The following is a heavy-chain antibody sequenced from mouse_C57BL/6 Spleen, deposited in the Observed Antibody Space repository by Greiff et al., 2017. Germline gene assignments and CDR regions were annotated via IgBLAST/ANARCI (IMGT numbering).Heavy chain of an antibody. Sequence: QVQLKESGAELAKPGASVKLSCKASGYTFTSYWMHWVKQRPGQGLEWIGYINPSSGYTKYNQKFKDKATLTAYKSSSTAYMQLSSLTYEDSAVYYCAIYGSSSYYYAMDYWGQGTSVTVSS. CDR2: INPSSGYT. V-gene: IGHV1-7*01. CDR1: GYTFTSYW. CDR3: AIYGSSSYYYAMDY. D-gene: IGHD1-1*01. J-gene: IGHJ4*01.